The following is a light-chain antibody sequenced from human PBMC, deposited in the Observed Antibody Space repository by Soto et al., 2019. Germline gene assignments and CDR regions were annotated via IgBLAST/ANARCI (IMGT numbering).Light chain of an antibody. CDR2: AAS. V-gene: IGKV1-12*01. Sequence: DILMTQSPSSVSASVGDRVSITCRASQGIGSQLAWYQQKPGKAPKLLIHAASTLQRGVPSRFSGSGSWTDFTLTISSLQSEDFATYYCQQANAFPRTFGQGTKVEIE. CDR1: QGIGSQ. J-gene: IGKJ1*01. CDR3: QQANAFPRT.